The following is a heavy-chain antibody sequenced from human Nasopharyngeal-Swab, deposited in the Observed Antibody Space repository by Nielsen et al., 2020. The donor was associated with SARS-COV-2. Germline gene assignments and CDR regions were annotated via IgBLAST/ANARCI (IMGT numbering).Heavy chain of an antibody. CDR2: ISSSSSTI. D-gene: IGHD3-22*01. V-gene: IGHV3-48*01. Sequence: GESLKISCAASGFTFSSYSMNWVRQAPGKGLEWVSYISSSSSTIYYADSVKGRFTISRDNSKNTLYLQMNSLRAEDTAVYYCARDRPYDSREDDYWGQGTLVTASS. CDR3: ARDRPYDSREDDY. CDR1: GFTFSSYS. J-gene: IGHJ4*02.